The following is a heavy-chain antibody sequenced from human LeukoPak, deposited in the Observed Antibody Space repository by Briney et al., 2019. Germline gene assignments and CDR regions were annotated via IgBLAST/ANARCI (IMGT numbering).Heavy chain of an antibody. CDR1: GFTFSSYG. V-gene: IGHV3-33*01. J-gene: IGHJ3*02. Sequence: PGGPLRLSCAASGFTFSSYGMHWVRQAPGKGLEWVAVIWYDGSSKYYADSVKGRFTISRDNSKNTLYLQMNSLRAEDTAVYYCASGPLWFGGIGDAFDIWGQGTMVTVSS. D-gene: IGHD3-10*01. CDR2: IWYDGSSK. CDR3: ASGPLWFGGIGDAFDI.